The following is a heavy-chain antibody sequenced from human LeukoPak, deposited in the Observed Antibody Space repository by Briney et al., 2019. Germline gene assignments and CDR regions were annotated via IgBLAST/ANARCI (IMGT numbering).Heavy chain of an antibody. J-gene: IGHJ4*02. CDR1: GYSLTRYY. V-gene: IGHV1-46*01. CDR3: ARKYYFDY. CDR2: IDPGGGST. Sequence: PSVKVSCKASGYSLTRYYMHWVRQAPGQGLDWIGIIDPGGGSTNYAQKFQARVTMTRDTSTSTVYMELRSLRSEDTAVYFCARKYYFDYWGQGTLVTVSS.